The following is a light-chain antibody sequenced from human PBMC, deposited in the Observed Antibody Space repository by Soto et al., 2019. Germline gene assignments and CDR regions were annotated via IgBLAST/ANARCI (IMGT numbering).Light chain of an antibody. J-gene: IGKJ1*01. CDR1: QSVSSN. V-gene: IGKV3-15*01. Sequence: ETVMTQSPATLSMSPGERATLSCRASQSVSSNLAWFQQRPGQAPSLLIFGASTRATGIPTRFSGSGSGTEFTLTISSLQSEDFAVYYCQQYNNWPRTFGQGTKVEIK. CDR2: GAS. CDR3: QQYNNWPRT.